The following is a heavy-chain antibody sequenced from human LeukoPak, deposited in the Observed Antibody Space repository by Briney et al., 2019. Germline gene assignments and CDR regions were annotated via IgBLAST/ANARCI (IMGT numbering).Heavy chain of an antibody. CDR3: TRRLDD. V-gene: IGHV3-7*01. D-gene: IGHD3-16*01. CDR2: IKHDESEK. J-gene: IGHJ4*02. CDR1: GFSYNSDW. Sequence: GGSLRLSCAASGFSYNSDWMDWVRQAPGKGLEWVANIKHDESEKNYLDSVKGRFTISRDNAQNSLYLQMNGLRVEDTAVYYCTRRLDDWGQGTLVTVSS.